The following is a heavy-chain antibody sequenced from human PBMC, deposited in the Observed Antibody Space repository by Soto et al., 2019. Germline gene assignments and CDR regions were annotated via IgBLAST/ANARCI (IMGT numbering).Heavy chain of an antibody. Sequence: QVQLQESGPGLVKPSESLSLTCAVSGGSISSYYWSWIRQPPGKGLEWIGYIYYSGSTDYNPSLKRPVTISVDTSKDQFSLKLTSVTAADTAVYYCARSRYTSGWGTPPFDYWGQGTLVTVSS. CDR1: GGSISSYY. J-gene: IGHJ4*02. CDR2: IYYSGST. V-gene: IGHV4-59*01. D-gene: IGHD6-19*01. CDR3: ARSRYTSGWGTPPFDY.